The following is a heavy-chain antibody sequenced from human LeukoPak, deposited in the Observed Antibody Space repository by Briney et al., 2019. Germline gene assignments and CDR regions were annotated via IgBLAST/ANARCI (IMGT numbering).Heavy chain of an antibody. J-gene: IGHJ4*02. Sequence: PGGSLRLSCAASGFTFSSCWMSWVRPAPGKGREWVANIKQDGSEKYYVDSVKGRFTISRDNAKNSLYLQINSLRAEDTAVYYCARDYIVVVVAAGFDYWGQGTLVTVSS. CDR2: IKQDGSEK. V-gene: IGHV3-7*01. CDR1: GFTFSSCW. CDR3: ARDYIVVVVAAGFDY. D-gene: IGHD2-15*01.